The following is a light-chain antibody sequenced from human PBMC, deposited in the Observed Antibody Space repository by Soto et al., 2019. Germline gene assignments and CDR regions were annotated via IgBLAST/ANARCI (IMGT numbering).Light chain of an antibody. V-gene: IGKV3-20*01. J-gene: IGKJ1*01. Sequence: EIVLTQSPGTLFLSAGERATLSCRASQSVSSSHLAWYQQKPGQAPRLLIYDASSRATGIPDRFSGSGSGTDFTLTISRLEPEDFAVYFCQQYGTSPAWTFGQGTKVEI. CDR2: DAS. CDR3: QQYGTSPAWT. CDR1: QSVSSSH.